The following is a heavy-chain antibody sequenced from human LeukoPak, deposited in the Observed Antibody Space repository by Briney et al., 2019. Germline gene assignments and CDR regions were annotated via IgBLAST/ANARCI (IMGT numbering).Heavy chain of an antibody. Sequence: ASVKVSCKASGYTFTSYGISWVRQAPGQGLEWMGWINPNSGGTNYAQKFQGWVTMTRDTSISTAYMELSRLRSDDTAVYYCARGNPTTVTPAGAPYYYGMDVWGQGTTVTVSS. CDR2: INPNSGGT. CDR1: GYTFTSYG. J-gene: IGHJ6*02. CDR3: ARGNPTTVTPAGAPYYYGMDV. V-gene: IGHV1-2*04. D-gene: IGHD4-17*01.